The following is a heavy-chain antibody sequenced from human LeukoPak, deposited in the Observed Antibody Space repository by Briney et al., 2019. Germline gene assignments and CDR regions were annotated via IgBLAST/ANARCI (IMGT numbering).Heavy chain of an antibody. D-gene: IGHD2-15*01. J-gene: IGHJ4*02. CDR2: ISTYNGDT. Sequence: ASVKVSCKASGYTFNTYGISWVRQAPGQGLEWMGWISTYNGDTNYVQSLQGRVTLTTDTSTSTAYMELMSLRSDDTAVYYCLRDAQPPRLTPDYWGPGTLVTVSS. CDR1: GYTFNTYG. V-gene: IGHV1-18*01. CDR3: LRDAQPPRLTPDY.